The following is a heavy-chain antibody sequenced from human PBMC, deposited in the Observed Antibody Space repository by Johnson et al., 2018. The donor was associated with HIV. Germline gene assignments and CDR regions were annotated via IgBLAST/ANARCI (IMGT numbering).Heavy chain of an antibody. Sequence: QVQLVESGGGVVQPGRYLRLSCAASGFTFSSYAMHWVRQAPGKGLEWVAVISYDGSNKYYADSVKGRFTISRDNSKNTLYLQMNSLRAEDTAVYYCARPVAGMNDAFDIWGQGTLITVSS. D-gene: IGHD6-19*01. J-gene: IGHJ3*02. CDR2: ISYDGSNK. CDR1: GFTFSSYA. CDR3: ARPVAGMNDAFDI. V-gene: IGHV3-30*04.